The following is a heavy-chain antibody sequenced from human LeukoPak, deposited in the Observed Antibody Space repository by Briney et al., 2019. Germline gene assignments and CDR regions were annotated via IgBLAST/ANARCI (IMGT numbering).Heavy chain of an antibody. CDR1: GFTFSSDA. CDR2: TSYDGSHK. CDR3: ARDILTGYPSYPDY. V-gene: IGHV3-30*04. Sequence: GRSLRLSCATSGFTFSSDAMHWVRQAPGKGLEWVAVTSYDGSHKYYADSVKGRFTISKDNSKNTLYLQMNSLRVDDTAVYYCARDILTGYPSYPDYRGREPWSPSP. D-gene: IGHD3-9*01. J-gene: IGHJ4*02.